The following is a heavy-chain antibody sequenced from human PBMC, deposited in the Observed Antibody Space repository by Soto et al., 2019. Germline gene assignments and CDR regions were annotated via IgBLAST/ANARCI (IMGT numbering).Heavy chain of an antibody. V-gene: IGHV1-24*01. CDR2: FDPEDGET. CDR1: GYTLTELS. Sequence: GASVKVSCKVSGYTLTELSMHWVRQAPGKGLEWMGGFDPEDGETIYAQKFQGRVTMTEDTSTDTAYMELSSLRSEDTAVYYCATDTVRGYPTRYYYGMDVWGQGTTVTVSS. CDR3: ATDTVRGYPTRYYYGMDV. D-gene: IGHD3-22*01. J-gene: IGHJ6*02.